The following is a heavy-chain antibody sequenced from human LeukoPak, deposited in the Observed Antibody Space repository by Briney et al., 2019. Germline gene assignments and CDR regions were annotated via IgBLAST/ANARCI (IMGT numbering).Heavy chain of an antibody. CDR3: ARVAVSIDN. CDR1: GYTFTTYD. CDR2: MNPNSGYT. Sequence: GASVKVSCKASGYTFTTYDINLVRQATGQGLEWMGWMNPNSGYTGYAQKFQGRVTITRDTSISTAYMELSSLRSEDTAVYYCARVAVSIDNWGQGTLVTVSS. D-gene: IGHD6-19*01. V-gene: IGHV1-8*03. J-gene: IGHJ4*02.